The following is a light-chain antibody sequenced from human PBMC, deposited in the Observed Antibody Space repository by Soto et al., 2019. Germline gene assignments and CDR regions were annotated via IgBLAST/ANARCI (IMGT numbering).Light chain of an antibody. CDR2: DAS. CDR3: QQFHNWPRT. CDR1: QSVNRY. V-gene: IGKV3-11*01. J-gene: IGKJ1*01. Sequence: EIVLTQSPATLSLSPGERATLSCWASQSVNRYLVWYQQKPGQAPRLLMYDASKRATGIPARFSGSGSGTDFTLTITSLQSEDFAVYYCQQFHNWPRTFGQGTKVDIK.